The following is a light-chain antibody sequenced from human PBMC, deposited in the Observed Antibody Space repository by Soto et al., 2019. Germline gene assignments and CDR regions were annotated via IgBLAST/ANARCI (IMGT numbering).Light chain of an antibody. Sequence: QSVLTQPPSASGAPGQWVTISCSGGSSNIAINTVNWYLQLPGTAPKLLIYINNQRPSGVSDRFSGSKSGTSASLAITGLQYEDEGDYYCAALEDSGNGWVFGGGTKVNVL. CDR2: INN. CDR1: SSNIAINT. J-gene: IGLJ3*02. CDR3: AALEDSGNGWV. V-gene: IGLV1-44*01.